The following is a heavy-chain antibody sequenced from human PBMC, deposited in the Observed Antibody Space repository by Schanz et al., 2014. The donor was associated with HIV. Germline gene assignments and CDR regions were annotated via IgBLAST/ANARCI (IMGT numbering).Heavy chain of an antibody. V-gene: IGHV3-48*01. CDR3: AREKYSSTWWRAGLYFYGMDV. Sequence: EVQLLESGGGLVQPGGSLRLSCAASGFTFSSYAMSWVRLAPGKGLEWVAHMIWKNGIYYADSVKGQFTISRDNSKNTLYLQMNSLRAEDTAVYYCAREKYSSTWWRAGLYFYGMDVWGQGTTVTVSS. CDR2: MIWKNGI. J-gene: IGHJ6*02. D-gene: IGHD6-13*01. CDR1: GFTFSSYA.